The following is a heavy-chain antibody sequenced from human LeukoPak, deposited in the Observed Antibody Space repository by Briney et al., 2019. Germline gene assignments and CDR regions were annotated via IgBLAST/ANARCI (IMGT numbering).Heavy chain of an antibody. V-gene: IGHV3-7*01. D-gene: IGHD3-10*01. CDR1: GFTFSTYW. Sequence: GGSLRLSCVASGFTFSTYWMSWARQAPGKGPEWVAYIKQDGSEKDYVDSVKGRFTISRDNAKNSLYLQMNSLRGEDTAVYYCARHGGAFDIWGQGTLVTVSS. CDR3: ARHGGAFDI. CDR2: IKQDGSEK. J-gene: IGHJ3*02.